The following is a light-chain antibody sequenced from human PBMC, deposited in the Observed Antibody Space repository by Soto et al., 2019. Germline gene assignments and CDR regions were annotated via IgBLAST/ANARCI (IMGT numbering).Light chain of an antibody. J-gene: IGLJ3*02. CDR2: GNT. CDR3: QSHGSSLNSWV. Sequence: QAVVTQPPAMSGAPGQRVTISCTGSSSNIGAGYDVHWYQHLPGTAPKLLIYGNTNRPSGVPDRFSGSKSGTSASLAITGLQAEDEADYYCQSHGSSLNSWVVGGGTKLTVL. CDR1: SSNIGAGYD. V-gene: IGLV1-40*01.